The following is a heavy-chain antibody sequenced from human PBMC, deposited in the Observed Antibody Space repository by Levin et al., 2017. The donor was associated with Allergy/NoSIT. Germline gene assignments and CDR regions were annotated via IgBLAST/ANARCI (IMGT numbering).Heavy chain of an antibody. D-gene: IGHD2-15*01. Sequence: SCAASGFQFSLYGMHWVRQAPGKGLEWVALIVFDGNDQYYADSVKGRFTISRDNSKNTLYLQMSSLRENDTAIYCCAKRGYCSGNTCQSHDAIDVWGQGTLVIVSS. CDR2: IVFDGNDQ. CDR3: AKRGYCSGNTCQSHDAIDV. J-gene: IGHJ3*01. CDR1: GFQFSLYG. V-gene: IGHV3-30*18.